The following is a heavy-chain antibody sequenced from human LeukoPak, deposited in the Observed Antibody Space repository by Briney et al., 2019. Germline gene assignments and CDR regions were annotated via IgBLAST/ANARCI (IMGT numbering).Heavy chain of an antibody. CDR2: ISYDGSNK. CDR3: AKVLGGSHYFDY. CDR1: GFTFSSYG. J-gene: IGHJ4*02. V-gene: IGHV3-30*18. Sequence: GGSLRLSCAASGFTFSSYGMHWVRQAPGKGLEWVAVISYDGSNKYYADSVKGRFTISRDNSKNTLYLQMNSLRAEDTAVYYCAKVLGGSHYFDYWGQGTLVTVSS. D-gene: IGHD3-16*01.